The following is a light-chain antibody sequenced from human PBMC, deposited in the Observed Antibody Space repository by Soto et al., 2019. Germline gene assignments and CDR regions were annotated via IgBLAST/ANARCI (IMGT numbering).Light chain of an antibody. CDR2: LGS. J-gene: IGKJ1*01. CDR3: MQALQPPLT. V-gene: IGKV2-28*01. CDR1: QSLLQSDGYNY. Sequence: DIVMTQSPLSLPVTPGESASISCRSSQSLLQSDGYNYLDWYLQKPGQSPQFLIYLGSNRASVVPDRFSGSGSGTDFTLRISRVEAEDVGVYYCMQALQPPLTFGQGTKVEIK.